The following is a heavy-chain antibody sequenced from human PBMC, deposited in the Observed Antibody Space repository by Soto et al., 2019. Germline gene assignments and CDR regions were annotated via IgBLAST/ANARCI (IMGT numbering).Heavy chain of an antibody. CDR2: IDWDEDK. Sequence: SGPTLVNPTQTLTLTCTFSGFSLSTIGMCVSWIRQPPGKALEWLALIDWDEDKYYSTSLKTRLTISKDTSKNQVVLTMTNMDNVKKATYSWARISRHHAYGMEVWGQGTTVTVSS. CDR3: ARISRHHAYGMEV. J-gene: IGHJ6*02. V-gene: IGHV2-70*01. CDR1: GFSLSTIGMC.